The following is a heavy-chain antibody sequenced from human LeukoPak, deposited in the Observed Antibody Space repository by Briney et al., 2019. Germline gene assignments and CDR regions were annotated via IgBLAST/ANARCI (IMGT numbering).Heavy chain of an antibody. Sequence: ASVKVSCKASGYTFTSYYMHCVRQAPGQGLEWMGIINPSGGSTSYAQKFQGRVTMTRDMSTSTVYMELSSLRSEDTAVYYCARGGRRGYDSSGYYRKYSEIDYWGQGTLVTVSS. CDR1: GYTFTSYY. J-gene: IGHJ4*02. CDR2: INPSGGST. CDR3: ARGGRRGYDSSGYYRKYSEIDY. D-gene: IGHD3-22*01. V-gene: IGHV1-46*01.